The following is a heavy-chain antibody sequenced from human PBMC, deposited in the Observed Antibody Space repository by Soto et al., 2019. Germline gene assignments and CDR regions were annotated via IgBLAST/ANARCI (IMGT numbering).Heavy chain of an antibody. J-gene: IGHJ5*02. CDR2: IYSGGST. CDR3: ARVLFGRLAWFDP. V-gene: IGHV3-66*01. CDR1: GFTVSSNY. Sequence: GGSLRLSCAASGFTVSSNYMSWVRQAPGKGLEWVSVIYSGGSTYYADSVKGRFTISRDNSKNTLYLQMNSLRVEDTAVYYCARVLFGRLAWFDPWGQGTLVTVS. D-gene: IGHD1-26*01.